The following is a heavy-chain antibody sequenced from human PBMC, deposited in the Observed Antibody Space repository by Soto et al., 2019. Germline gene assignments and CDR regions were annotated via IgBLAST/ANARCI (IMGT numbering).Heavy chain of an antibody. D-gene: IGHD5-18*01. CDR2: IYYSGST. Sequence: PSETLSLTCTVSGGSISSSSYYWGWIRHPPGKGLEWIGSIYYSGSTYYNPSLKSRVTISVDTSKNQFSLKLSSVTAADTAVYYCAGLGYSYYYYYGMDVWGQGTTVTVSS. J-gene: IGHJ6*02. CDR3: AGLGYSYYYYYGMDV. V-gene: IGHV4-39*01. CDR1: GGSISSSSYY.